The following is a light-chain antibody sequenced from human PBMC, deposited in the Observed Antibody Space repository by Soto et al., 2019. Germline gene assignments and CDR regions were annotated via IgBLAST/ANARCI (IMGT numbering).Light chain of an antibody. CDR1: SSDVGAYNF. CDR3: CSHGGSNNFYV. J-gene: IGLJ1*01. Sequence: QSVLTQPPSASGSPGQSVTISCTGTSSDVGAYNFVSWYQQHPGKAPKLIIYEVSKRPSGVPDRFSASKSGNTASLTVSGLQAEDEADYYCCSHGGSNNFYVFGTRTKVTAL. V-gene: IGLV2-8*01. CDR2: EVS.